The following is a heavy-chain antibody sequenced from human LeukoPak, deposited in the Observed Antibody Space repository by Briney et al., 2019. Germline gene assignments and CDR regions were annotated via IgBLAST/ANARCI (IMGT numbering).Heavy chain of an antibody. D-gene: IGHD1-26*01. CDR1: GYTFTSYY. V-gene: IGHV1-3*01. Sequence: ASVKVSCKASGYTFTSYYMHWVRQAPGQRLEWMGWINAGNGNTKYSQKFQGRVTITRDTSASTAYMELSSLRSEDTAVYYCARYPLSGGSYYGSWFDPWGQGTLVTVSS. CDR2: INAGNGNT. CDR3: ARYPLSGGSYYGSWFDP. J-gene: IGHJ5*02.